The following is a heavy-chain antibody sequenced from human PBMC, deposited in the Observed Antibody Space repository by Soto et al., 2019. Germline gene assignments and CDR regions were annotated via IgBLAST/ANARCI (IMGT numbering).Heavy chain of an antibody. J-gene: IGHJ3*02. CDR1: GYSISSGYY. Sequence: SETLSLTCAVSGYSISSGYYWGWIRQPPGKGLEWIGSIYHSGSAYYNPSLKSRVTISVDTSKNQFSLKLSSVTAADTAVYYCARADSFDAFDIWGQGTTVTVSS. D-gene: IGHD3-22*01. V-gene: IGHV4-38-2*01. CDR2: IYHSGSA. CDR3: ARADSFDAFDI.